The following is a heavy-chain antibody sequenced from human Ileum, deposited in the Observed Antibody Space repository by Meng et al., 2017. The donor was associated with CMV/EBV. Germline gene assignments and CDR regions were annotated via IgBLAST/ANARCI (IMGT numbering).Heavy chain of an antibody. CDR1: GFTFGDYG. CDR2: VNWNGCNT. D-gene: IGHD5-18*01. J-gene: IGHJ6*02. CDR3: ARGSSVLGRYVYGLPYGYYFGMDV. V-gene: IGHV3-20*01. Sequence: GESLKISCEASGFTFGDYGMIWVRQVPGKGLEWVSGVNWNGCNTAYADSVKGRFTISRDNSKNALYLQMNTLRAEDPALCHCARGSSVLGRYVYGLPYGYYFGMDVWGQGTTVTVSS.